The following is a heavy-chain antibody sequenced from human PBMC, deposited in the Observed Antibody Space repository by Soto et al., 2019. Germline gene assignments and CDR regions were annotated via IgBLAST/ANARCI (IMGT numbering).Heavy chain of an antibody. CDR2: ISWNSFSL. CDR1: GLPLGDSA. D-gene: IGHD7-27*01. Sequence: QLVESGGGLVQPGRSLRLSCVAPGLPLGDSAMHWVRQAPGKGLEWVAGISWNSFSLGYADSVKGRFTISRDNSKNSLHLQRNSLTTEDTAFYYCVNHSRGSWDWGRDTFHTWGQGTLVTVSS. J-gene: IGHJ3*01. V-gene: IGHV3-9*01. CDR3: VNHSRGSWDWGRDTFHT.